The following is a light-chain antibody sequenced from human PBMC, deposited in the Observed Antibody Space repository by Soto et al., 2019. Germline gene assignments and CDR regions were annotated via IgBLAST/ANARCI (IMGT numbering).Light chain of an antibody. V-gene: IGLV1-47*01. CDR1: NSNIGGSNY. CDR3: ASWDDSLSGVL. Sequence: QSVLTQPPSASGTPGQRVTISCSGSNSNIGGSNYVFWYQQLPGTVPKLLIYRTDRRPSGVPDRFSASKSGTSASLAISGLRSEDEADYYCASWDDSLSGVLFGGGTKLTVL. J-gene: IGLJ2*01. CDR2: RTD.